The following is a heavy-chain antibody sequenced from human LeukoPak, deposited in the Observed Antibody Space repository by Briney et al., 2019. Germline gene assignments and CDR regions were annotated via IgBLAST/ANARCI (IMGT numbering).Heavy chain of an antibody. J-gene: IGHJ3*02. CDR1: GFTFSSYA. CDR3: ARGHDAFDI. CDR2: ISYDGSNK. V-gene: IGHV3-30-3*01. Sequence: PGRSLRLSCAASGFTFSSYAMHWVRQAPGKGLEWVAVISYDGSNKYYADSVKGRFTISRDNSKNTLYLRMNSLRAEDTAVYYCARGHDAFDIWGQGTMVTVSS.